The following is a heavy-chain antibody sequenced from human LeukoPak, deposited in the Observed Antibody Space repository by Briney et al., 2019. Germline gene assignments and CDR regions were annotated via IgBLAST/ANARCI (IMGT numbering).Heavy chain of an antibody. D-gene: IGHD2/OR15-2a*01. CDR3: TRLQGSIYVDY. V-gene: IGHV3-72*01. J-gene: IGHJ4*02. CDR2: MRDRGFGYTT. Sequence: HPGGSLRLSCAASGFTFSDHFMDWVRQAPGRGLEWVGRMRDRGFGYTTEYAASVKGRFTISRDDSKNSVFLHMTSLRPDDTAVYYCTRLQGSIYVDYWGQGTLVTVSS. CDR1: GFTFSDHF.